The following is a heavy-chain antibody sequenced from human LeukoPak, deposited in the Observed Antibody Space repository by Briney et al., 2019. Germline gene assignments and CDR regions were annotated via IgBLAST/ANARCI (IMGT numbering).Heavy chain of an antibody. Sequence: GRSLRLSCAASGFTFRNYGMHWVRQAPGKGLEGVAVISADADTKNYADSVVGRFTISRDNSKSTLFLQMNSLRAEETAVYYCASGPTYDYWGQGTLVTVSS. CDR2: ISADADTK. J-gene: IGHJ4*02. CDR3: ASGPTYDY. V-gene: IGHV3-30*03. CDR1: GFTFRNYG.